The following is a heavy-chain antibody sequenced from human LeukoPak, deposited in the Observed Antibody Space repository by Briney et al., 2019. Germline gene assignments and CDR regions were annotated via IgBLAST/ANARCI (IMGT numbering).Heavy chain of an antibody. V-gene: IGHV3-33*01. CDR3: ARALVVPAAPDY. D-gene: IGHD2-2*01. J-gene: IGHJ4*02. CDR2: IWYDGSNK. Sequence: GRSLRLSCAASGFTFSSYGMHWVRQAPGKGLEWVAVIWYDGSNKYYADSVKGRFSISRDNSKNTLYLQMNSLRAEDTAVYYCARALVVPAAPDYWGQGTLVTVSS. CDR1: GFTFSSYG.